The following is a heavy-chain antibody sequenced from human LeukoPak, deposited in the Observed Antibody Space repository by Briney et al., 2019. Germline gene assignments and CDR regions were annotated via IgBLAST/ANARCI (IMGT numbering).Heavy chain of an antibody. CDR2: ITPSGGST. D-gene: IGHD3-22*01. Sequence: ASVKVSCKASGYTFTSYYMHWVRQAPGQGLEWMGKITPSGGSTSYAQKFQGRVTMTRDTSTSTVYMELSSLRAEDTAVYYCAKAETYYYDRSGYYPLDYWGQGTLVTVSS. V-gene: IGHV1-46*01. CDR3: AKAETYYYDRSGYYPLDY. J-gene: IGHJ4*02. CDR1: GYTFTSYY.